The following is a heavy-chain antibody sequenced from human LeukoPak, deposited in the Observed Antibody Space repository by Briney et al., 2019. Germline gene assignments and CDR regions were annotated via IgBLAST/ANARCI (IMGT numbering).Heavy chain of an antibody. D-gene: IGHD3-16*01. CDR3: ARRFPLFGGAFDI. V-gene: IGHV5-51*01. CDR1: GYSFPIYW. CDR2: IY. J-gene: IGHJ3*02. Sequence: GESLKISCKGSGYSFPIYWLGWVRQMPGKGLEWMGIIYSPSFQGQVTISADKSISTAYLQWSSLKASDTAMYYCARRFPLFGGAFDIWGQGTMVTVSS.